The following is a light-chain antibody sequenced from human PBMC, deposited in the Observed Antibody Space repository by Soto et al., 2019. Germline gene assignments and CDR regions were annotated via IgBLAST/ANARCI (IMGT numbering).Light chain of an antibody. V-gene: IGLV1-36*01. CDR2: YDA. Sequence: QSVLTQPPSVSEAPRQRVTISCSGSRSNIGNNDVNWYQQLPGKAPKLLIYYDALPSSGVSDRFSGSKSGTSASLAISGLQSEDEADYYCASWDDSLNGVVFGGGTKLTVL. CDR1: RSNIGNND. CDR3: ASWDDSLNGVV. J-gene: IGLJ2*01.